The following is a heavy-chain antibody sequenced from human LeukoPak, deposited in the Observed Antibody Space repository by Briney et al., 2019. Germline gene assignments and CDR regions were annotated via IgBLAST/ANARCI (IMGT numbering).Heavy chain of an antibody. CDR3: ARDSGLSGYDLLDY. D-gene: IGHD5-12*01. J-gene: IGHJ4*02. V-gene: IGHV3-7*01. CDR2: IKHDGSER. CDR1: GFTFSTYW. Sequence: GGSLRLSCVASGFTFSTYWMTWVRQAPGKGLEWVANIKHDGSERYYVDSVKGRFTISRDNAKNSVYLQMSSLRAEDTAVYYCARDSGLSGYDLLDYWGQGTLVTVSS.